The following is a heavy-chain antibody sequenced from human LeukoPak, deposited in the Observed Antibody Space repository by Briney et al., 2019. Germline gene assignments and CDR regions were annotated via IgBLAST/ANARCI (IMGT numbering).Heavy chain of an antibody. CDR3: AKIHFGDFDY. Sequence: TASETLSLTCTVSGGSISSYYWSWIRQPPGKGLEWIGEINHSGSTNYNPSLKSRVTISVDTSKNQFSLKLSSETAADTAVYYCAKIHFGDFDYWGQGTLVTVSS. CDR1: GGSISSYY. V-gene: IGHV4-34*01. CDR2: INHSGST. J-gene: IGHJ4*02. D-gene: IGHD3-16*01.